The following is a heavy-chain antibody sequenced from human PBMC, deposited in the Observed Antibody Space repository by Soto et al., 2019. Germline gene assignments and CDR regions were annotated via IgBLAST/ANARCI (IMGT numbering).Heavy chain of an antibody. CDR1: GFTFGSYG. V-gene: IGHV3-33*01. CDR2: IWYDGSNK. CDR3: ARDREQQLVQFFDY. D-gene: IGHD6-13*01. Sequence: GGSLRLSCAASGFTFGSYGMHWVRQAPGKGLEWVAVIWYDGSNKYYADSVKGRFTISRDNSKNTLYLQMNSLRAEDTAVYYCARDREQQLVQFFDYWGQGTLVTVSS. J-gene: IGHJ4*02.